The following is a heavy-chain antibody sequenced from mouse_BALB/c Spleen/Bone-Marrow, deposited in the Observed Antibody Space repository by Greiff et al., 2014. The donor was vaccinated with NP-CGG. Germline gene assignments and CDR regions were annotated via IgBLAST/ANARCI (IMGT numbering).Heavy chain of an antibody. CDR1: GFTFSSYA. CDR3: ARLPYYGNYGYYFDY. Sequence: EVQLQESGGGLVKPGGSLKLSCAASGFTFSSYAMSWVRQTPEKRLEWVATISSGGSYTYYPDSVKGRFTISRDNAKNTLYLQMSSLRPEDTAMYYCARLPYYGNYGYYFDYWGQGTTLTVSS. CDR2: ISSGGSYT. D-gene: IGHD2-10*01. V-gene: IGHV5-9-3*01. J-gene: IGHJ2*01.